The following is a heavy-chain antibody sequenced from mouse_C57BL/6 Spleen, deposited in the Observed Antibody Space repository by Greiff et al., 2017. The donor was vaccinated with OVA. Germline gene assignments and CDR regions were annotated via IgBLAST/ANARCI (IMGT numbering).Heavy chain of an antibody. Sequence: QVQLQQSGAELARPGASVKLSCKASGYTFTSYGISWVKQRTGQGLEWIGEIYPRSGNTYYNEKFKGKATLTADKSSSTAYMELRSLTSEDSAVYFCARVKTPSPYWYFDVWGTGTTVTVSS. CDR2: IYPRSGNT. V-gene: IGHV1-81*01. CDR3: ARVKTPSPYWYFDV. J-gene: IGHJ1*03. CDR1: GYTFTSYG. D-gene: IGHD2-13*01.